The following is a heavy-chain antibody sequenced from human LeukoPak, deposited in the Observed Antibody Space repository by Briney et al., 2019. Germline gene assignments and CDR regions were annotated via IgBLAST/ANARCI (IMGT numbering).Heavy chain of an antibody. D-gene: IGHD1-26*01. CDR2: IWYDGSNK. J-gene: IGHJ4*02. V-gene: IGHV3-33*01. Sequence: QPGGSLRLSCAASGITFSRFGMHWVRQAPGKGLEWVAVIWYDGSNKYYADSVKGRFTISRDNSRNTLYLQMNSLRAEDTAMYYCARDPSGTHFDYWGQGTLVAVSS. CDR3: ARDPSGTHFDY. CDR1: GITFSRFG.